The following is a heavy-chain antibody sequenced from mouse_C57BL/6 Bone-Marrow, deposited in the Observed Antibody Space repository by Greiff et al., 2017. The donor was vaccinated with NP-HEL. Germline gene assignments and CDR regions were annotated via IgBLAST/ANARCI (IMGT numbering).Heavy chain of an antibody. CDR3: ARSTTGFAY. Sequence: DVKLQESGGGLVKPGGSLKLSCAASGFTFSSYAMSWVRQTPEKRLEWVATISDGGSYTYYPDNVKGRFTISRDNAKNNLYLQMSHLKSEDTAMYYCARSTTGFAYWGQGTLVTVSA. CDR1: GFTFSSYA. J-gene: IGHJ3*01. V-gene: IGHV5-4*03. D-gene: IGHD1-1*01. CDR2: ISDGGSYT.